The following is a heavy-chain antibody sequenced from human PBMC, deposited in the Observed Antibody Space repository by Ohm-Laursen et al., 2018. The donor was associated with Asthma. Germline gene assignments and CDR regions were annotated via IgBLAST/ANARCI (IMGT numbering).Heavy chain of an antibody. J-gene: IGHJ4*02. D-gene: IGHD4-17*01. V-gene: IGHV1-2*06. CDR3: ASGLAGDYGDYVPDF. Sequence: ASVKVSCKASGYTFTGYYTHWVRQAPGQGLEWMGRFNPNDGATSFAQKFQGRVTMTWDTSITTAYLELSSLTSDDTALYYCASGLAGDYGDYVPDFWGQGSLVTVSA. CDR1: GYTFTGYY. CDR2: FNPNDGAT.